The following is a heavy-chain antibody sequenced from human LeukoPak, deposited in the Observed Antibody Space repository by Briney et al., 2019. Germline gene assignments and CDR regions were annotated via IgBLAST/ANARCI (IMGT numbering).Heavy chain of an antibody. CDR1: GYTITNNY. CDR3: ARARWEPLAVDAFDI. D-gene: IGHD1-26*01. V-gene: IGHV1-46*01. J-gene: IGHJ3*02. CDR2: INPSGTGT. Sequence: GASVKVSCKASGYTITNNYMHWVRQAPGQGLEWMGVINPSGTGTSYAQKFQGRITMSRDTSTSTVYMELSSLRSEDTAFYYCARARWEPLAVDAFDIWGQGTMVTVSS.